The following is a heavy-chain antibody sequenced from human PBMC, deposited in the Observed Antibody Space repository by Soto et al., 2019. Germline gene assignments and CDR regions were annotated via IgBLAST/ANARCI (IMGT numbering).Heavy chain of an antibody. D-gene: IGHD3-9*01. CDR1: GGSISSSSYY. CDR2: IYYSGST. J-gene: IGHJ4*02. CDR3: ARQGYYDILTGYQDDY. V-gene: IGHV4-39*01. Sequence: PSETLSLTCTVSGGSISSSSYYWGWIRQPPGKGLEWIGSIYYSGSTYYNPSLKSRVTISVDTSKNQFSLKLSSVTAADTAVYYCARQGYYDILTGYQDDYWGQGTLVTVSS.